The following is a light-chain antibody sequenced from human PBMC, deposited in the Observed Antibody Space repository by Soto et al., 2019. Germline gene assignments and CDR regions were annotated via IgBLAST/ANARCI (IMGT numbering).Light chain of an antibody. CDR3: CSYAGSGTDNYV. V-gene: IGLV2-14*03. CDR2: EVT. CDR1: SSDIGGFDY. J-gene: IGLJ1*01. Sequence: QSVLTQPASVSGSPGQSIAISCTGTSSDIGGFDYVSWFQQYPGKAPKLIIYEVTHRPSGVSTRFSGSKSGRTASLSITGLQAEDEADYYCCSYAGSGTDNYVFGSGTKVTGL.